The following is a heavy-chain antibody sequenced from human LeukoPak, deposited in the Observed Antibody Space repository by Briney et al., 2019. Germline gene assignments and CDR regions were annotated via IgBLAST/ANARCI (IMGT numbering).Heavy chain of an antibody. D-gene: IGHD3-10*01. CDR1: GFTFSSYS. Sequence: KPGRSLRLSCAASGFTFSSYSMNWVRQAPGKGLEWVSSISSSSSYIYYADSVKGRFTISRDNAKNSLYLQMNSLRAEDTAVYYCARAAAVTMVRGVITAFDYWGQGTLVTISS. CDR3: ARAAAVTMVRGVITAFDY. J-gene: IGHJ4*02. V-gene: IGHV3-21*01. CDR2: ISSSSSYI.